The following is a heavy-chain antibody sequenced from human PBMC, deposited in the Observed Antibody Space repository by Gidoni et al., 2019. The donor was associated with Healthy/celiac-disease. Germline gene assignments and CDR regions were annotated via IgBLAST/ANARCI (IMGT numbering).Heavy chain of an antibody. CDR2: ISGSGDST. D-gene: IGHD5-18*01. CDR3: AKPKDTAMVIYGMDV. Sequence: EVQLLESGGGLVEPGGSLRIACAASGLTCSSYALSWVRQAPGKGLEWVSAISGSGDSTYYADSLKGRFTISGDNSKNTLYLQMNSLRAEDTAVYYCAKPKDTAMVIYGMDVWGQGTTVTVSS. CDR1: GLTCSSYA. J-gene: IGHJ6*02. V-gene: IGHV3-23*01.